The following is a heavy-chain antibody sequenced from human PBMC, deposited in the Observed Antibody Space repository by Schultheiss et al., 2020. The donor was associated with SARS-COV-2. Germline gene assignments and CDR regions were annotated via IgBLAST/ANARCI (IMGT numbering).Heavy chain of an antibody. J-gene: IGHJ6*02. V-gene: IGHV3-21*01. CDR1: GFTFSSYS. Sequence: GGSLRLSCAASGFTFSSYSMNWVRQAPGKGLEWVSSISSSSSYIYYADSVKGRFTISRDNAKNSLYLQMNSLRAEDTAVYYCARVKGPGIAAAGTKYYYGMDVWGQGTTVTVSS. CDR2: ISSSSSYI. D-gene: IGHD6-13*01. CDR3: ARVKGPGIAAAGTKYYYGMDV.